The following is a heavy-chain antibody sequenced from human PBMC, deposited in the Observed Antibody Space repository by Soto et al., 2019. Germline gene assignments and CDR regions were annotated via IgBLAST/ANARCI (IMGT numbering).Heavy chain of an antibody. D-gene: IGHD2-2*03. CDR2: IYDSGSS. J-gene: IGHJ5*02. V-gene: IGHV4-30-4*01. CDR1: GGSISSGYYY. CDR3: ARGVGYCSSTNCPMGFDP. Sequence: SKTLSLTCTVSGGSISSGYYYWSWIRQPPGKGREWIGYIYDSGSSYYNPSHKSRVTISVDTSKNQFYLKLSSVTAADTAVYYCARGVGYCSSTNCPMGFDPWGQGTLVTVSS.